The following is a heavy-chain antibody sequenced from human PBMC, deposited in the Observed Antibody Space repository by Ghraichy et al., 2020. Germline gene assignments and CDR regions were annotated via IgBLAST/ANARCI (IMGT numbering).Heavy chain of an antibody. CDR3: ARGAIRPTVTTLGPDPYFDY. J-gene: IGHJ4*02. V-gene: IGHV4-34*01. CDR1: GGSFSGYY. Sequence: SQTLSLTCAVYGGSFSGYYWSWIRQPPGKGLEWIGEINHSGSTNYNPSLKSRVTISVDTSKNQFSLKLSSVTAADTAVYYCARGAIRPTVTTLGPDPYFDYWGQGTLVTVSS. CDR2: INHSGST. D-gene: IGHD4-17*01.